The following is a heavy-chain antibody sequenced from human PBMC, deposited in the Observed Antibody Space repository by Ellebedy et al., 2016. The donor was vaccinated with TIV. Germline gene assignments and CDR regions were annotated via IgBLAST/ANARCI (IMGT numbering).Heavy chain of an antibody. CDR2: ISWNSGNI. CDR1: GFNVRTYY. J-gene: IGHJ4*02. V-gene: IGHV3-9*01. Sequence: SLKISCTASGFNVRTYYMTWLRQAPGKGLEWVSGISWNSGNIGYADSVKGRFTISSDNAKNSLYLQMNSLRAEDTALYYCTKDMVGGWGSFDFWGQGTLVTVSS. CDR3: TKDMVGGWGSFDF. D-gene: IGHD6-19*01.